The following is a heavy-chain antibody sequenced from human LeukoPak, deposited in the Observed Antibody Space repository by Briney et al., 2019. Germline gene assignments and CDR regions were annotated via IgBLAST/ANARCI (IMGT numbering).Heavy chain of an antibody. CDR3: ASHSSGWYVDH. CDR2: IYSGGST. CDR1: GFTVSSNY. D-gene: IGHD6-19*01. Sequence: GGSLRLSCAASGFTVSSNYMSWVRQAPGKGLEWVSVIYSGGSTYYADSVKGRFTISRDNSKNTLYLQMNSLRAEDTAVYYCASHSSGWYVDHWGQGTLVTVSS. J-gene: IGHJ4*02. V-gene: IGHV3-66*04.